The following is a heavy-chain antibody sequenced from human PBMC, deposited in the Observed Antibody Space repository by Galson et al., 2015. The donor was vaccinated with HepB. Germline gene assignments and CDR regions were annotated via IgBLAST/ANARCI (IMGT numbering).Heavy chain of an antibody. J-gene: IGHJ3*02. V-gene: IGHV2-5*02. Sequence: PSLVTPTQTLTLTCTVSGFSLSSTGVGVGWIRQPPGKALEWLAVIYWDDDDRYSPSLKSRLKITKDTSKNQVVLTMTNMDPVDTATYYCSHVMITFGGVIGPDAFDIWGQGTMVTVSS. CDR2: IYWDDDD. D-gene: IGHD3-16*02. CDR1: GFSLSSTGVG. CDR3: SHVMITFGGVIGPDAFDI.